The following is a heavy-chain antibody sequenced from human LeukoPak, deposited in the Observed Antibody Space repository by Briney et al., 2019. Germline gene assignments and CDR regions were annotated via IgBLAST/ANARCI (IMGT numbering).Heavy chain of an antibody. CDR2: IRSKANSYAT. Sequence: GGSLRLSCAASGFTFSGSAMHWVRQASGKGLEWVGRIRSKANSYATAYAASVKGRFTISRDDSKNTAYLQMNSLKTEDTAVYYCTRVGMGATTQFEDWGQGTLVTVSS. CDR1: GFTFSGSA. V-gene: IGHV3-73*01. CDR3: TRVGMGATTQFED. D-gene: IGHD1-26*01. J-gene: IGHJ4*02.